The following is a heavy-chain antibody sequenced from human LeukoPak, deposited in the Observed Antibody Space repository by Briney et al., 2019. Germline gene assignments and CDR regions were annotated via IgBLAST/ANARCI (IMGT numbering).Heavy chain of an antibody. CDR1: GYRFTNYW. V-gene: IGHV5-51*01. D-gene: IGHD3-10*01. CDR3: ARQQPGPGVDY. Sequence: GESLKISCKTSGYRFTNYWIGWVRQMPGKGLEWMGIIYPGGPDIRYSPSFQGQVTISADKSISTAYLQWSSLKASDTAMYYCARQQPGPGVDYWGQGTLVTVSS. CDR2: IYPGGPDI. J-gene: IGHJ4*02.